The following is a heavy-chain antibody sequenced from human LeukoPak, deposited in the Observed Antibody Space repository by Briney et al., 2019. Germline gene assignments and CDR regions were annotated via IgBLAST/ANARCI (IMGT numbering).Heavy chain of an antibody. CDR3: ARERVNVDTAMVFDY. V-gene: IGHV1-46*01. Sequence: ASVKVSCTASGYTFTSYYMHWVRQAPGQGLEWMGIINPSGGSTSYAQKFQGRVTMTRDMSTSTVYMELSSLRSEDTAVYYCARERVNVDTAMVFDYWGQGTLVTVSS. D-gene: IGHD5-18*01. CDR2: INPSGGST. CDR1: GYTFTSYY. J-gene: IGHJ4*02.